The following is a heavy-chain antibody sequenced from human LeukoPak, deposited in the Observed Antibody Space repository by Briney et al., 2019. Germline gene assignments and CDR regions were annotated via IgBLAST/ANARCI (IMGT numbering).Heavy chain of an antibody. CDR2: VYHSGNT. Sequence: PSETLSLTCTVSADSIRNYYWNWIRQPPGKGLEWIGYVYHSGNTTYNPSLKSRLTMSIDTSTSQFSLKLSSVTTADTAVYYCARATYGSGSYYVVNFDSWGQGNLVTVSS. CDR3: ARATYGSGSYYVVNFDS. CDR1: ADSIRNYY. J-gene: IGHJ5*01. D-gene: IGHD3-10*01. V-gene: IGHV4-59*01.